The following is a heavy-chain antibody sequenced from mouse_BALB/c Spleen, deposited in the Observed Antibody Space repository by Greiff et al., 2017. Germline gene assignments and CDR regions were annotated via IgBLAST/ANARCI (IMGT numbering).Heavy chain of an antibody. J-gene: IGHJ1*01. Sequence: EVQVVESGEGLVQPGGSRKLSCAASGFTFSSFGMHWVRQAPEKGLEWVAYISSGSSTIYYADTVKGRFTISRDNPKNTLFLQMTSLRSEDTAMYYCARSPITTVVDWYFDVWGAGTTVTVSS. CDR2: ISSGSSTI. V-gene: IGHV5-17*02. D-gene: IGHD1-1*01. CDR3: ARSPITTVVDWYFDV. CDR1: GFTFSSFG.